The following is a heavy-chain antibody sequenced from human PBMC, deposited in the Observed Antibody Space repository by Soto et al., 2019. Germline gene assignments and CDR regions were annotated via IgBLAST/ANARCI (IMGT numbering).Heavy chain of an antibody. CDR2: IKSKTDGGTT. CDR3: TTDRHPGYGDY. D-gene: IGHD5-12*01. Sequence: GGSLRLSCAAAGFTFSNAWMSWVRQAPGKGLEWVGRIKSKTDGGTTDYAAPVKGRFTISRDDSKNTLYLQMNSLKTEDTAAYYCTTDRHPGYGDYWGQGTLVTVSS. V-gene: IGHV3-15*01. CDR1: GFTFSNAW. J-gene: IGHJ4*02.